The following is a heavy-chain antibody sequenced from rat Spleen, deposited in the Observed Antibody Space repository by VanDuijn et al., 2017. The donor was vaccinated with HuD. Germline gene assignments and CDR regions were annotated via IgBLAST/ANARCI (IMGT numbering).Heavy chain of an antibody. CDR3: TRADHIMGIGDA. V-gene: IGHV5-31*01. CDR2: IRDTGGST. Sequence: EVQLVESGGGLVQPGRSLKLSCVASGFTFNHYWMTWIRQAPGKGLEWIACIRDTGGSTYDLDSVKGRFTISRDNAKSALYLQMDSLRSEDTATYYCTRADHIMGIGDAWGQGTSVTVSS. CDR1: GFTFNHYW. D-gene: IGHD1-9*01. J-gene: IGHJ4*01.